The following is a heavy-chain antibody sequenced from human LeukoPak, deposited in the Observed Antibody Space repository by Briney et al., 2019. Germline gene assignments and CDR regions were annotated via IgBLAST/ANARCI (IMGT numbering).Heavy chain of an antibody. J-gene: IGHJ4*02. CDR1: GYTFTSYTFTTYV. CDR3: ATGISGGYYSGAFDY. Sequence: ASVKVSCKASGYTFTSYTFTTYVMHWVRQAPGQRLEWMGWINAGNGDTKYSQKFQGRVTITRDTSASTAYMELSGLRSEDTAVYYCATGISGGYYSGAFDYWGQGTLVTVSS. V-gene: IGHV1-3*01. CDR2: INAGNGDT. D-gene: IGHD3-3*01.